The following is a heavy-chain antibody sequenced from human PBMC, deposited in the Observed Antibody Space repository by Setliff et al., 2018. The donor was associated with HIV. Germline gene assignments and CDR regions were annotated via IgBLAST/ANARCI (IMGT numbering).Heavy chain of an antibody. CDR1: GYTFTNYW. Sequence: GESLKISCEASGYTFTNYWIGWVRQMPGKGLEWMGIIYPGDSDIIYSPSFQGQVTISADKSISTAYLQWGSLQTSDSGMYYCARGIAALTASFDPWGQGSLVTVSS. D-gene: IGHD2-21*02. V-gene: IGHV5-51*01. CDR3: ARGIAALTASFDP. J-gene: IGHJ5*02. CDR2: IYPGDSDI.